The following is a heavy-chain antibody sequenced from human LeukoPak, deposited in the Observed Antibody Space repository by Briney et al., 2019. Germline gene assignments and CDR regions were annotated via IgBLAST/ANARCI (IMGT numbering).Heavy chain of an antibody. CDR3: AKILPDTVTADY. CDR2: ISYDGSNK. D-gene: IGHD4-11*01. V-gene: IGHV3-30*18. Sequence: PGRSLRLSCAASGFTFSSYGMYWVRQAPGKGLEWVAVISYDGSNKYYADSVKGRFTISRDNSKNTLYLQMNSLRAEDTAVYYFAKILPDTVTADYWGQGTLVTVS. CDR1: GFTFSSYG. J-gene: IGHJ4*02.